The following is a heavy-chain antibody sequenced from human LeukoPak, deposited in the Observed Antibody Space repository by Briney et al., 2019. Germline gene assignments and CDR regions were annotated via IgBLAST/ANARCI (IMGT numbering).Heavy chain of an antibody. CDR1: GFTFDNYR. D-gene: IGHD1-14*01. V-gene: IGHV3-23*01. J-gene: IGHJ5*02. Sequence: GGSLRLSCAASGFTFDNYRMSWVRQAPGKGLEWVSGLSGSGDGQFYADSVEGRFTISRDISNHIWYLQMNSLRAEDTAVYYCAKGCQCPSGLSSWFDPRGQGTLVAVSS. CDR2: LSGSGDGQ. CDR3: AKGCQCPSGLSSWFDP.